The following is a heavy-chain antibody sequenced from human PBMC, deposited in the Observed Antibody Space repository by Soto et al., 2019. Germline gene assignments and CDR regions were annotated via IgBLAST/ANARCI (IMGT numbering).Heavy chain of an antibody. Sequence: EVQLVESGGGLVQPGRSLRLSCAASGFTFDDYAMHWVRQAPGKGLEWVSGISWNSGSIGYADSVKGRFTISRDNAKNSLYLQMNSLIAEDTALYYCAKEKGATFGSGVDYWGQGTLVTVSS. CDR3: AKEKGATFGSGVDY. CDR1: GFTFDDYA. J-gene: IGHJ4*02. V-gene: IGHV3-9*01. CDR2: ISWNSGSI. D-gene: IGHD3-16*01.